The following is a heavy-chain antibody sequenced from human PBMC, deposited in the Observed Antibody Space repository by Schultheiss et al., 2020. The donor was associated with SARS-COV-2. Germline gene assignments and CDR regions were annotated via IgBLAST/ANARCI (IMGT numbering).Heavy chain of an antibody. Sequence: GGSLRLSCAASGFTFSSYSMNWVRQAPGKGLEWVSYISSSSSTIYYADSVKGRFTISRDNAKNSLYLQMNSLRAEDTAVYYCARKSPDYDFWSWEYYYYGMDVWGQGTTVTVSS. J-gene: IGHJ6*02. D-gene: IGHD3-3*01. CDR3: ARKSPDYDFWSWEYYYYGMDV. CDR2: ISSSSSTI. V-gene: IGHV3-48*04. CDR1: GFTFSSYS.